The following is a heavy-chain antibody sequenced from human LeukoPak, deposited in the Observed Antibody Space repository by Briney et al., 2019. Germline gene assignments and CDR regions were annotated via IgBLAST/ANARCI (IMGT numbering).Heavy chain of an antibody. J-gene: IGHJ5*02. CDR3: ARVTAAAAP. V-gene: IGHV4-34*01. CDR2: INHSGST. Sequence: ASETLSLTCAVYGGSFSGYYWSWIRQPPGKGLEWVGEINHSGSTNYNPSLKSRVTISVDTSKNQFSLKLSSVTAADTAVYYCARVTAAAAPWGQGTLVTVSS. D-gene: IGHD6-13*01. CDR1: GGSFSGYY.